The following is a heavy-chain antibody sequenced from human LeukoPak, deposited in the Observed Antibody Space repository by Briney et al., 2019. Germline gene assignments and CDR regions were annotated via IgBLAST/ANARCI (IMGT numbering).Heavy chain of an antibody. CDR1: GYSFTNYG. V-gene: IGHV1-18*04. CDR3: ARWGVHGTTTYCFDY. J-gene: IGHJ4*02. Sequence: ASVKVSCKTSGYSFTNYGISWMRQAPGQGPEWMGWISGENGNTNYAQKFQARFTMTTNTSTGVAYMEPRSLRSDDTAVYYCARWGVHGTTTYCFDYWGQGSLVTVSS. D-gene: IGHD2/OR15-2a*01. CDR2: ISGENGNT.